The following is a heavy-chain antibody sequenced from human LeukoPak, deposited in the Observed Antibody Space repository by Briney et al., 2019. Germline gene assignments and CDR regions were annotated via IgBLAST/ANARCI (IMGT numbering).Heavy chain of an antibody. J-gene: IGHJ4*02. CDR2: ISYDGSNK. CDR3: ARGVSMVRGVAYFDY. V-gene: IGHV3-30-3*01. CDR1: GFTFSSYA. D-gene: IGHD3-10*01. Sequence: GGSLRLSCAASGFTFSSYAMHWVRQAPGKGLEWVAVISYDGSNKYYADSVKGRFTISRDNSKNTLYLQMNSLRAEDTAVYYCARGVSMVRGVAYFDYWGQGTLVTVSS.